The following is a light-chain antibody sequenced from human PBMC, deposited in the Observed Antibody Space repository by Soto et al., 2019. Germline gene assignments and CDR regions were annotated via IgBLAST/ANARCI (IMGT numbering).Light chain of an antibody. CDR3: AAWDDSLSGHVV. Sequence: QSVLTQPPSASGAPGQGISISCSGSSSNIGGNSVSWYRQVPGTAPKLLIFSNHQRPSGVPDRFSGSKSGTSASLAISGLQSEDEADYYCAAWDDSLSGHVVFGGGTKLTVL. J-gene: IGLJ2*01. V-gene: IGLV1-44*01. CDR1: SSNIGGNS. CDR2: SNH.